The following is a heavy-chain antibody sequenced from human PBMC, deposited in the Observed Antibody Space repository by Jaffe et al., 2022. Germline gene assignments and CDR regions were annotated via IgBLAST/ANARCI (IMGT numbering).Heavy chain of an antibody. CDR1: GGTFSSYT. Sequence: QVQLVQSGAEVKKPGSSVKVSCKASGGTFSSYTISWVRQAPGQGLEWMGRIIPILGIANYAQKFQGRVTITADKSTSTAYMELSSLRSEDTAVYYCARDQDYYDSSGYYWAFDYWGQGTLVTVSS. D-gene: IGHD3-22*01. J-gene: IGHJ4*02. CDR3: ARDQDYYDSSGYYWAFDY. CDR2: IIPILGIA. V-gene: IGHV1-69*08.